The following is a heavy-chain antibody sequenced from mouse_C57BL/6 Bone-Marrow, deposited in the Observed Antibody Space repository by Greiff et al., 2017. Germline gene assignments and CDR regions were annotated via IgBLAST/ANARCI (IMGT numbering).Heavy chain of an antibody. V-gene: IGHV5-16*01. CDR3: VVLPWFAY. J-gene: IGHJ3*01. Sequence: EVKLMESEGGLVQPGSSMKLSCTASGFTFSDYYMAWVRQVPEKGLEWVANINSDGSSTYYLDSLKSRFIISRDNAKNILYLQMSSLKSEDTATYYCVVLPWFAYWGQGTLLTVSA. CDR1: GFTFSDYY. CDR2: INSDGSST. D-gene: IGHD1-1*01.